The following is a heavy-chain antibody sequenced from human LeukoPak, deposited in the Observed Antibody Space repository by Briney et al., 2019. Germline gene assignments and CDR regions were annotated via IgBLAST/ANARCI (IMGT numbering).Heavy chain of an antibody. CDR1: GNSFTSYW. V-gene: IGHV5-51*01. J-gene: IGHJ4*02. D-gene: IGHD6-6*01. CDR2: IYPGDFDT. Sequence: GESLKISCKGSGNSFTSYWIGWVRQMPGKGLEWMGIIYPGDFDTRYSPSFQGQVTISADKSISTAYLQWSSLKASDTAMYYCARPKGSSSSGVYFDYWGQGTLVAVSS. CDR3: ARPKGSSSSGVYFDY.